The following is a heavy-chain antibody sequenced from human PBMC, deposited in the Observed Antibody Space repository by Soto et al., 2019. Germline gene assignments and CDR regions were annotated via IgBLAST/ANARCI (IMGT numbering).Heavy chain of an antibody. Sequence: QVQLEESGGGVVQPGRSLRHSCAVSGFTVSSYCMHWVRQAPGKGLEWVAVISRDGRTACYADSVKGRFTIYKDNSRNTLFLEKNTPGDDDMAVYYCTSEGASDYWGQGTLVTVSS. J-gene: IGHJ4*02. CDR3: TSEGASDY. V-gene: IGHV3-30*03. CDR2: ISRDGRTA. CDR1: GFTVSSYC.